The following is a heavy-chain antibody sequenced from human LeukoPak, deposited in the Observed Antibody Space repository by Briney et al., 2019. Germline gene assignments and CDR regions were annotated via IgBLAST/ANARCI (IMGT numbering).Heavy chain of an antibody. V-gene: IGHV4-38-2*02. Sequence: PSETLSLTCTVSGYSISSGYYWGWIRQPPGKGLEWIGSIYHSGSTYYNPSLKSRVTISVDTSKNQFSLKLSSVTAADTAVYYCARVSGQGTRYYYRAVGGKGTTVTVSS. CDR3: ARVSGQGTRYYYRAV. CDR1: GYSISSGYY. J-gene: IGHJ6*03. D-gene: IGHD3-10*01. CDR2: IYHSGST.